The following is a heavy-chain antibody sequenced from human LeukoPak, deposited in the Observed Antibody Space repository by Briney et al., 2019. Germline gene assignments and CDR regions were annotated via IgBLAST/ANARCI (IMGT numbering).Heavy chain of an antibody. V-gene: IGHV3-23*01. D-gene: IGHD1-26*01. J-gene: IGHJ4*02. CDR2: ISPSGGIT. CDR1: GFTFSSHG. CDR3: AKIVGAIRDDY. Sequence: GGSLRLSCAASGFTFSSHGMNWVRQAPGKGLEWVSGISPSGGITYYTDSVKGRFTISRDNSKNTLYLQMNSLRAEDTAVYYCAKIVGAIRDDYWGQGTLVTVSS.